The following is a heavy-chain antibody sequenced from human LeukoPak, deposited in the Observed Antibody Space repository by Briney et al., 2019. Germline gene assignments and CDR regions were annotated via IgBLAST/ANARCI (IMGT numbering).Heavy chain of an antibody. V-gene: IGHV3-21*01. CDR3: ARDLLARGIFAY. D-gene: IGHD3-16*01. CDR2: ISSSSSYI. CDR1: GFTFSSYS. J-gene: IGHJ4*02. Sequence: GGSLRLSCAASGFTFSSYSMNWVRQAPGKGLEWVSSISSSSSYIYYADSVKGRFTISRDNAKNSLYLQMNILRAEDTDVYDCARDLLARGIFAYWGQGTLVTVSS.